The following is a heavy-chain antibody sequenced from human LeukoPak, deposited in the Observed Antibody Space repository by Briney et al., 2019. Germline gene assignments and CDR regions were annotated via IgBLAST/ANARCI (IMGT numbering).Heavy chain of an antibody. CDR3: ARAGGDFWSGSHFDY. CDR1: GFNFRSYN. J-gene: IGHJ4*02. D-gene: IGHD3-3*01. Sequence: GGSLRLSCAASGFNFRSYNMNWVRQAPGKGLEWVSFITSSSSVIYYTDSVKGRLTISRDNAKNSLYLQMNSLRAEDTAVYYCARAGGDFWSGSHFDYWGQGTLVTVSS. CDR2: ITSSSSVI. V-gene: IGHV3-48*01.